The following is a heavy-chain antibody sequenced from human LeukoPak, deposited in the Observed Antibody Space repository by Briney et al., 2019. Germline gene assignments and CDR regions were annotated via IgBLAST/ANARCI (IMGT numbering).Heavy chain of an antibody. Sequence: PGGSLRLSCAASGFIFSNYNMNWVRQAPGKGLEWVSYISSSSSTIYYADSVKGRFTISRDNSKNTLYLQMNSLRAEDTAVYYCARDEPTVTTGPPVGSWGQGTLVTVSS. CDR3: ARDEPTVTTGPPVGS. V-gene: IGHV3-48*01. CDR1: GFIFSNYN. J-gene: IGHJ4*02. CDR2: ISSSSSTI. D-gene: IGHD4-17*01.